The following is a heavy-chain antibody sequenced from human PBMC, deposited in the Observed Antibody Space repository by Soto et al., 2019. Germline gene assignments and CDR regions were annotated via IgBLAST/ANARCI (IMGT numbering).Heavy chain of an antibody. V-gene: IGHV4-30-4*01. CDR3: ARVSCSNTGCYAGGWFDP. J-gene: IGHJ5*02. Sequence: SETLSLTCTVSGGSTSSGDYYWSWIRQPPGKGLEWIGYIYYIGSSSYYNPSLKSRLTISLDTSKNQFSLKLSSVTAADTAVYYCARVSCSNTGCYAGGWFDPWGQGALVTVSS. CDR2: IYYIGSSS. CDR1: GGSTSSGDYY. D-gene: IGHD2-2*01.